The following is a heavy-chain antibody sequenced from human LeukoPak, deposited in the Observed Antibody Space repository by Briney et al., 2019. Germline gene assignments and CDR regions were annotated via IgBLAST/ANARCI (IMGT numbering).Heavy chain of an antibody. J-gene: IGHJ5*02. CDR3: ARRWFGSSWFRDYNWFDP. V-gene: IGHV4-34*01. Sequence: SETLSLTCAVYGGSFSGYYWSWIRQPPGKGLEWIGEINHSGSTNYNPSLKSRVTISVDTSKNQFSLKLSSVTAADTAVYYCARRWFGSSWFRDYNWFDPWGQGTLVTVSS. CDR2: INHSGST. CDR1: GGSFSGYY. D-gene: IGHD6-13*01.